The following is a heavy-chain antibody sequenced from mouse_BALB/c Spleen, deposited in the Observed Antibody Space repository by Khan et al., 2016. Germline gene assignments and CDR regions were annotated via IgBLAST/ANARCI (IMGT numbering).Heavy chain of an antibody. CDR2: ISYSGST. CDR3: ARGEGGAMDY. Sequence: EVQLQESGPGLVKPSQSLSLTCTVTGYSITSDYAWNWIRQFPGNKLEWMGYISYSGSTSYNPSLKSRISITRDTSKNQFFLQLNSVTTEDTATYYCARGEGGAMDYWGQGTSVTVSS. V-gene: IGHV3-2*02. CDR1: GYSITSDYA. J-gene: IGHJ4*01.